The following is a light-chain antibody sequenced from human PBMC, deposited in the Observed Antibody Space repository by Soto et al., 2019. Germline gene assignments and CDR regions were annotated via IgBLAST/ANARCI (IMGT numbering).Light chain of an antibody. Sequence: ETVMTQSPATLSVSPGERATLSCSASQSVSSNLAWYQQRPGQTPMLLVYGASIRATGMSARFSGSGYGQEFPLTISSLESEDFALYYCQQYNDWPHTFGGRTMVEIK. CDR2: GAS. J-gene: IGKJ4*01. CDR3: QQYNDWPHT. CDR1: QSVSSN. V-gene: IGKV3-15*01.